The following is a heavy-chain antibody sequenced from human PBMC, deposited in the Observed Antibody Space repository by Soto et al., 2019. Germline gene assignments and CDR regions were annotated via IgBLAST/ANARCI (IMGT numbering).Heavy chain of an antibody. CDR1: GFTFSSYS. Sequence: GVLRLSCAASGFTFSSYSMNWVRQAPGKGLEWVSYISSSSTIYYADSVKGRFTISRDNSKNTLYLQMDSLRVEDTAVYYCARRVEGYFDYWAQGALVTVSS. CDR3: ARRVEGYFDY. V-gene: IGHV3-48*01. CDR2: ISSSSTI. J-gene: IGHJ4*02.